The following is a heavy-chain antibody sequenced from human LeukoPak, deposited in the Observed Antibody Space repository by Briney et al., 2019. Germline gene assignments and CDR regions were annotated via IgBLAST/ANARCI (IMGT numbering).Heavy chain of an antibody. Sequence: GGSLRLSCAASGFTFSSYSMNWVRQAPGKGLGWVSSISSSSSYIYYADSVKGRFTISRDNAKNSLYLQMNSLRAEDTAVYYCARGALLLWFGELRPSDYWGQGTLVTVSP. CDR3: ARGALLLWFGELRPSDY. CDR1: GFTFSSYS. D-gene: IGHD3-10*01. J-gene: IGHJ4*02. V-gene: IGHV3-21*01. CDR2: ISSSSSYI.